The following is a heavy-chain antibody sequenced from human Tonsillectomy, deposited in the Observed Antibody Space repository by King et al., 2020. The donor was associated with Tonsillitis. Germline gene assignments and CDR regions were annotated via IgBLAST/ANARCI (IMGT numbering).Heavy chain of an antibody. Sequence: VQLVESGGGLVQPGGSLRLSCAASEFTLSNYWMSWVRQAPGKGLEWVANIKQDGGEKYYVDSVKGRFTISRDNAKNSLYLQMNSLRAEDTAVYYCAREGWLGYYYGMDVWGQGTTVTVSS. J-gene: IGHJ6*02. CDR3: AREGWLGYYYGMDV. V-gene: IGHV3-7*01. CDR1: EFTLSNYW. D-gene: IGHD5-12*01. CDR2: IKQDGGEK.